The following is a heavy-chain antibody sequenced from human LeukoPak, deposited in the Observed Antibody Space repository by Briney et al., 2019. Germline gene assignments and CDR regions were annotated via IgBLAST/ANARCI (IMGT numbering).Heavy chain of an antibody. J-gene: IGHJ4*02. Sequence: GESLKISCKGSGYSFTSYWIGWVRQMPGKGLEWMGIIYSGDSDTRYSPSFQGQVTISADKSISTASLQWSSLKASDTAMYYCARSYRRDYLDHWGQGTLVTVSS. CDR3: ARSYRRDYLDH. D-gene: IGHD5-24*01. CDR2: IYSGDSDT. CDR1: GYSFTSYW. V-gene: IGHV5-51*01.